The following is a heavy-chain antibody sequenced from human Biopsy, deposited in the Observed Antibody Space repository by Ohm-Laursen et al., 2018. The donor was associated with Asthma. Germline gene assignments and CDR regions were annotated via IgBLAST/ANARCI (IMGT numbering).Heavy chain of an antibody. Sequence: SLRLSCAASGFTFSNYGMHWVRQAPGKGLEWVAVISYDGSNKYYADSVKGRFTISRDNSKNTLYLQMNSLRGDDTAVYYCARDMNRDGWYFDYWGQGTLVTVSS. CDR2: ISYDGSNK. D-gene: IGHD5-24*01. CDR3: ARDMNRDGWYFDY. CDR1: GFTFSNYG. J-gene: IGHJ4*02. V-gene: IGHV3-30*03.